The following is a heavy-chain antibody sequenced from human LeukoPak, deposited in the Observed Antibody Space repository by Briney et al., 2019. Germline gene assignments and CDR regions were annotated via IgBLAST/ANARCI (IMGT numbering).Heavy chain of an antibody. Sequence: ASVKVSCKASGYTFTSYYMHWVRQAPGQGLEWMGIINPSGGSTSYAQKFQGRVTMTRDKSTSTAYMEMSSLRSEDTTVDYCAREYCISSSCQNYNCYYCCMDVWGQGTTVTVSS. CDR2: INPSGGST. J-gene: IGHJ6*02. CDR3: AREYCISSSCQNYNCYYCCMDV. D-gene: IGHD2-2*01. CDR1: GYTFTSYY. V-gene: IGHV1-46*01.